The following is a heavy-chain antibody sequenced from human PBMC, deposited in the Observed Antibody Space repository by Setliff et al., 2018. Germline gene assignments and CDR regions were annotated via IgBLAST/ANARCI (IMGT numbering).Heavy chain of an antibody. J-gene: IGHJ4*02. V-gene: IGHV4-34*01. Sequence: PSETLSLTCAVYGDSFSDYYWSWIRQPPGKGLEWIEEINHRGSTNYSPSLRSRVTMSVDTSKNQFSLNLSSVTAADTAFYYCAKVLAIFGVVTDIGFYFDYWGQGSLVTVSS. CDR1: GDSFSDYY. CDR3: AKVLAIFGVVTDIGFYFDY. D-gene: IGHD3-3*01. CDR2: INHRGST.